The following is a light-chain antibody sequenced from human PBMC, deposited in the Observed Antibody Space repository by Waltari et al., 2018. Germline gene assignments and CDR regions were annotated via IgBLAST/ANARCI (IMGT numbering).Light chain of an antibody. CDR2: MAS. V-gene: IGKV1-5*03. CDR3: QQYSDFRT. J-gene: IGKJ3*01. CDR1: QPIDTW. Sequence: DVQIAHSPSTRSASVVFTITITCRARQPIDTWLAWFLQKPGIAPHLLLYMASTYFIGVPRRFKGSGSGTEFTLTVDGLQPDDFGTYYCQQYSDFRTFGPGTRV.